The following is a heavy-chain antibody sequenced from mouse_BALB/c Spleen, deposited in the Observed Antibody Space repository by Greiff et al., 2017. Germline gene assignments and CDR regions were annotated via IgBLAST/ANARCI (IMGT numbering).Heavy chain of an antibody. D-gene: IGHD2-1*01. V-gene: IGHV5-4*02. Sequence: EVQRVESGGGLVKPGGSLKLSCAASGFTFSDYYMYWVRQTPEKRLEWVATISDGGSYTYYPDSVKGRFTISRDNAKNNLYLQMSSLKSEDTAMYYCARGQDYGNYGGYFDYWGQGTTLTVSS. CDR2: ISDGGSYT. CDR1: GFTFSDYY. CDR3: ARGQDYGNYGGYFDY. J-gene: IGHJ2*01.